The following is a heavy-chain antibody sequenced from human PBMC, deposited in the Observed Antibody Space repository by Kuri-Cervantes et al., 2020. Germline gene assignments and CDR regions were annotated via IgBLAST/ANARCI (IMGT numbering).Heavy chain of an antibody. CDR1: GFTFSSYA. J-gene: IGHJ3*02. Sequence: SLKISCVVSGFTFSSYAMHWVRQAPGKGLEWVAVISYDGSNKYYADSVKGRFTISRDNSKNTLYLQMNSLRAEDTAVYYCARAGEIPVITIFGVGTGAFDIWGQGTMVTVSS. CDR2: ISYDGSNK. D-gene: IGHD3-3*01. V-gene: IGHV3-30*01. CDR3: ARAGEIPVITIFGVGTGAFDI.